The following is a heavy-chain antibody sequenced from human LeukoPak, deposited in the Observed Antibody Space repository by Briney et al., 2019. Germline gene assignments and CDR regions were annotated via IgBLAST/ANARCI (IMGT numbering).Heavy chain of an antibody. V-gene: IGHV4-39*07. CDR2: IYHSGST. CDR1: GVSISSSNSY. CDR3: AREYYYDSSGYSNFDY. D-gene: IGHD3-22*01. J-gene: IGHJ4*02. Sequence: SETLSLTCTVSGVSISSSNSYWGWIRQPPGKGLEWIGSIYHSGSTYYNPSLKSRVTISVDTSKNQFSLKLSSVTAADTAVYYCAREYYYDSSGYSNFDYWGQGTLVTVSS.